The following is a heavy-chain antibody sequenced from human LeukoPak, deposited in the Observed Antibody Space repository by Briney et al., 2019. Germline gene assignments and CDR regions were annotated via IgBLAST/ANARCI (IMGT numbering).Heavy chain of an antibody. CDR2: INPSGGSS. D-gene: IGHD6-19*01. CDR1: GYTFTSYY. Sequence: ASVKVSCKASGYTFTSYYMHWVRQAPGQGLEWMGIINPSGGSSSYAQKFQGRVTMTRDMSTSTVYMELSSLRSEDTAVYYCARDSEFGGCFDYWGQGTLVTVSS. V-gene: IGHV1-46*01. CDR3: ARDSEFGGCFDY. J-gene: IGHJ4*02.